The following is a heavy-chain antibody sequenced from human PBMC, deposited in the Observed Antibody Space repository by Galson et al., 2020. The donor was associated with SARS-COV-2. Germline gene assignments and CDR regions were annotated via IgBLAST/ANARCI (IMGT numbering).Heavy chain of an antibody. V-gene: IGHV3-30*04. CDR2: ISYDGSNK. J-gene: IGHJ6*02. D-gene: IGHD4-4*01. CDR1: GFTFSSYA. CDR3: ARVVEDSKGPSGSGGMDV. Sequence: LSLTCAASGFTFSSYAMHWVRQAPGKGLEWVAVISYDGSNKYYADSVKGRFTISRDNSKNTLYLQMNSLRAEDTAVYYCARVVEDSKGPSGSGGMDVWGQGTTVTVSS.